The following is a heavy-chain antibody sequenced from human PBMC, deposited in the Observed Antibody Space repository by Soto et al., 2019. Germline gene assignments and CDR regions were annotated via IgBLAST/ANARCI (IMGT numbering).Heavy chain of an antibody. CDR2: VYYTGST. CDR3: ARSIAVPSGHIDH. J-gene: IGHJ4*02. D-gene: IGHD6-6*01. CDR1: GGSMSGYY. V-gene: IGHV4-59*01. Sequence: QVQLQESGPGLVKPSETLSLTCRVSGGSMSGYYWSWVRLAPGKGLEWIGYVYYTGSTNYNPSRQSRVSISVDTSNKPCSLSLSLVTAADTAVYFCARSIAVPSGHIDHWGQGIRVTISS.